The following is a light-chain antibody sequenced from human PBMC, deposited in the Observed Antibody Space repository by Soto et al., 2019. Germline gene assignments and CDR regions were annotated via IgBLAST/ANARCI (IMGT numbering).Light chain of an antibody. CDR3: QKYNSAPFT. Sequence: DVQMTQSPSSLSAFVGDRVTITCRASQGIAPYLAWFQQKPGKVPKLLIYATSTLQSGVPSRFSGSESGTDFTITINSLQPEDVGTYYCQKYNSAPFTFGGGTKVEIK. CDR2: ATS. J-gene: IGKJ4*01. V-gene: IGKV1-27*01. CDR1: QGIAPY.